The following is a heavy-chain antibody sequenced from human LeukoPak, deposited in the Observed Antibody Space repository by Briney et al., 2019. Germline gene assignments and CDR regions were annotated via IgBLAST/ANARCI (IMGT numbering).Heavy chain of an antibody. CDR3: ARDQSYDLGPI. V-gene: IGHV1-69*13. CDR2: IIPIFGTA. D-gene: IGHD3-3*01. Sequence: SVKVSCKASGYTFTSYAISWVRQAPGQGLEWMGGIIPIFGTANYAQKFQGRVTITADESTSTAYMELSSLRSEDTAVYYCARDQSYDLGPIWGQGTLVTVSS. J-gene: IGHJ4*02. CDR1: GYTFTSYA.